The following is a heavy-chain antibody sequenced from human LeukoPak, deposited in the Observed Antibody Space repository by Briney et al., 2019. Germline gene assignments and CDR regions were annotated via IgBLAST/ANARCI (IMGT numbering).Heavy chain of an antibody. J-gene: IGHJ4*02. CDR3: GKTTAGYSSGQKPAWPVDY. V-gene: IGHV3-23*01. CDR1: GFLFSSYA. CDR2: IGGGGDST. Sequence: GGSLRLSCAASGFLFSSYAMSWVRQAPGKGLEWVSSIGGGGDSTYFADSAKGRFTISRDNSKNTVYLQINSLRAEDTAVYYCGKTTAGYSSGQKPAWPVDYWGQGTLVTVSS. D-gene: IGHD5-18*01.